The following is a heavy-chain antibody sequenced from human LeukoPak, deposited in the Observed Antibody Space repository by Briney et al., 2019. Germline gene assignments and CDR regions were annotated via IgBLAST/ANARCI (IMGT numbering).Heavy chain of an antibody. CDR3: ARDSSSWFPASHPFDH. D-gene: IGHD6-13*01. CDR1: GFTFSSYG. V-gene: IGHV3-33*08. CDR2: IWYGGSNK. Sequence: GGSLRLSCAASGFTFSSYGMHWVRQAPGKGLEWVAVIWYGGSNKYYADSVKGRFTISGDNSKNTLYLQMNSLRAEDTAVYYCARDSSSWFPASHPFDHWGQGTLVTVSS. J-gene: IGHJ4*02.